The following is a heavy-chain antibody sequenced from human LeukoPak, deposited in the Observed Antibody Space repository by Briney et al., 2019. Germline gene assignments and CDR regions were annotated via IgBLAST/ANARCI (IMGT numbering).Heavy chain of an antibody. V-gene: IGHV3-30*04. CDR3: AKGSRAFYYFDS. CDR1: GFTFSSYA. CDR2: ISYDGSNK. D-gene: IGHD6-13*01. J-gene: IGHJ4*02. Sequence: GGSLRLSCAASGFTFSSYAMHWVRQAPGKGLEWVAVISYDGSNKYYADSVKGRFTISRDNSKNTLFLQVNSLRAGDTALYYCAKGSRAFYYFDSWGQGTQVTVSS.